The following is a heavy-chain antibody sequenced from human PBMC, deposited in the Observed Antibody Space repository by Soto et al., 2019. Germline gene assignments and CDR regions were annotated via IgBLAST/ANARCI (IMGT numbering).Heavy chain of an antibody. CDR1: GFTFSSYS. CDR2: ISSSSSTI. CDR3: ARETTTIFGVVTNYYYYYGMDV. J-gene: IGHJ6*02. D-gene: IGHD3-3*01. V-gene: IGHV3-48*04. Sequence: GGSLRLSCAASGFTFSSYSMNWVRQAPGKGLEWVSYISSSSSTIYYADSVKGRFTISRDNAKNSLYLQMNSLRAEDTAVYYCARETTTIFGVVTNYYYYYGMDVWGQGTTVTVSS.